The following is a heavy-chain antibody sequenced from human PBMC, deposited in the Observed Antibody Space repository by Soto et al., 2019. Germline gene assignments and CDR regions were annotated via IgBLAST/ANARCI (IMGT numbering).Heavy chain of an antibody. V-gene: IGHV1-2*02. CDR1: GYTFTGYY. CDR2: INPNSGGT. D-gene: IGHD5-18*01. CDR3: ATYSYGVSYYYYGMDV. Sequence: QVQLVQSGAEVKKPGASVKVSCKASGYTFTGYYMHWVRQAPGQGLAWMGWINPNSGGTNYAQKFQGRVTMTRDTSISTDYMEMSRLRSDDTAVYYCATYSYGVSYYYYGMDVWGQGTTVTVSS. J-gene: IGHJ6*02.